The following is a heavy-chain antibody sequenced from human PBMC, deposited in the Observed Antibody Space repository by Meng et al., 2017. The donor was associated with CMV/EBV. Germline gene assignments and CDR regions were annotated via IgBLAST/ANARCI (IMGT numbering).Heavy chain of an antibody. CDR2: INSDGSST. CDR1: GFTFSSYW. D-gene: IGHD1-26*01. CDR3: ARGALSGSYYFLDFSLPDY. V-gene: IGHV3-74*01. J-gene: IGHJ4*02. Sequence: GESLKISCAASGFTFSSYWMHWVRQAPGKGLVWVSRINSDGSSTSYADSVKGRFTISRDNAKNTLYLQMNSLRAEDTAVYYCARGALSGSYYFLDFSLPDYWGQGTLVTVSS.